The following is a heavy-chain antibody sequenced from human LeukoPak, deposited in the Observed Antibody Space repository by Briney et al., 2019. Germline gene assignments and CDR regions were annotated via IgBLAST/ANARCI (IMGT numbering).Heavy chain of an antibody. CDR3: ARGGSGYLGAFDI. CDR1: GGTFSSYA. CDR2: IIPIFGTA. Sequence: TSVKVSCKASGGTFSSYAISWVRQAPGQGLEWMGGIIPIFGTANYAQKFQGRVTITADESTSTAYMELSSLRSEDTAVYYCARGGSGYLGAFDIWGQGTMVTVSS. J-gene: IGHJ3*02. D-gene: IGHD3-22*01. V-gene: IGHV1-69*13.